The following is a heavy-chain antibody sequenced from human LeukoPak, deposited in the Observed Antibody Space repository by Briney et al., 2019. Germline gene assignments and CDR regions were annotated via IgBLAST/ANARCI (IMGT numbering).Heavy chain of an antibody. CDR1: GYTFTSYY. J-gene: IGHJ4*02. V-gene: IGHV1-46*01. CDR3: ARGASSYYDSSDYFDY. CDR2: INPTGGST. D-gene: IGHD3-22*01. Sequence: ASLKVSCKASGYTFTSYYMHWVRQAPGQGLEWMGLINPTGGSTGYAQKFQGRVTMTRDMSTSTDYMELSSLRSDDTAVYYCARGASSYYDSSDYFDYWGQGTLVTVSS.